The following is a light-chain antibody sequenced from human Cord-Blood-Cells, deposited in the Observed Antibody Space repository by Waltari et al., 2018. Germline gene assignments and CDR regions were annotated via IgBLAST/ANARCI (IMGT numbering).Light chain of an antibody. CDR3: QSYDSSLSGSV. Sequence: QSVLTQPPSVSGAPGPRVTISCTGSSPNTGAGYDVHWYQQLPGTAPKLLIYGNSNRPSGVPDRFSGSKSGTSASLAITGLQAEDEADYYCQSYDSSLSGSVFGGGTKLTVL. J-gene: IGLJ3*02. CDR2: GNS. V-gene: IGLV1-40*01. CDR1: SPNTGAGYD.